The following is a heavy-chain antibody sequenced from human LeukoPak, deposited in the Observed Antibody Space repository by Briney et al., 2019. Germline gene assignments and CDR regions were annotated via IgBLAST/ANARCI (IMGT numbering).Heavy chain of an antibody. Sequence: PSETLSLTCAVYGGSFSGYYWSWICQPPGKGLEWIGEINHSGSTNYNPSLKSRVTISVDTSKNQFSLKLSSVTAADTAVYYCARENDYGDRCGYWGQGTLVTVSS. V-gene: IGHV4-34*01. J-gene: IGHJ4*02. CDR2: INHSGST. CDR3: ARENDYGDRCGY. CDR1: GGSFSGYY. D-gene: IGHD4-17*01.